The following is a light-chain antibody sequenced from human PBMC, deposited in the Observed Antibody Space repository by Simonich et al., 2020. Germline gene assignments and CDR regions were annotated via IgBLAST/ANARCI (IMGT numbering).Light chain of an antibody. CDR1: SSNIGRNY. CDR3: AAWDDSLSGWV. V-gene: IGLV1-47*01. Sequence: QSVLTQPPSASGTPGQRVTISCSGSSSNIGRNYVYWYQQLPGTAPKLLIYRNNQRPPGVPDRFSGSKSCTSASLAISGLRSEDDADYYCAAWDDSLSGWVFGGGTKLTVL. CDR2: RNN. J-gene: IGLJ3*02.